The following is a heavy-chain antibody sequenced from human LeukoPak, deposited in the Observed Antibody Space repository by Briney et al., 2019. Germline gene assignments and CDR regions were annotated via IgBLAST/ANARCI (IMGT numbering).Heavy chain of an antibody. CDR3: ARERTGSYLYYYYYGMDV. D-gene: IGHD1-26*01. CDR1: GYTFTGYY. CDR2: INPNSGGT. J-gene: IGHJ6*02. Sequence: ASVKVSCKASGYTFTGYYMHWVRQAPGQGLEWMGWINPNSGGTNYAQKFQGWVTMTRDTSISTAYMELSRLRSDDTAVYYCARERTGSYLYYYYYGMDVWGQGTTVTVSS. V-gene: IGHV1-2*04.